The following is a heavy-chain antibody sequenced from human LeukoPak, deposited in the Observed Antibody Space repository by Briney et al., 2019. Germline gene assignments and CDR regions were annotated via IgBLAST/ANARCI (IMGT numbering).Heavy chain of an antibody. Sequence: GASVKVSCKASGGTFSSYAISWVRQAPGQGLEWMGGIIPIFGTANYAQKFQGRVTITTDESTSTAYMELSSLRSEDTAVYYCAVDSGYCSSTSCSPSPVYDYWGQGTLVTVSS. J-gene: IGHJ4*02. D-gene: IGHD2-2*01. CDR1: GGTFSSYA. CDR3: AVDSGYCSSTSCSPSPVYDY. V-gene: IGHV1-69*05. CDR2: IIPIFGTA.